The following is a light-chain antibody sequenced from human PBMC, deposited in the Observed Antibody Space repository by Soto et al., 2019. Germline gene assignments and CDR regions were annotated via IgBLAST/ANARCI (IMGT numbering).Light chain of an antibody. CDR2: DAS. CDR3: QHRSNWPWT. V-gene: IGKV3-11*01. Sequence: EMVMTQSPAILSVSPCESAALSCRASQSVGSYLAWYQHKPGQAPRLLIYDASKRATGIPARFSGSGSGTDFTFTISSLEPEDFAVYYCQHRSNWPWTFGQGTKVDNK. J-gene: IGKJ1*01. CDR1: QSVGSY.